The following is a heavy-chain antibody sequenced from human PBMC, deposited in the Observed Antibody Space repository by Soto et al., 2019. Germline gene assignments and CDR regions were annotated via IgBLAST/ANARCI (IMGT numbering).Heavy chain of an antibody. V-gene: IGHV4-39*01. Sequence: NPSETLSLTCAVSGGSISGSYYYWGWLRQSPGKGPEWIGSVFYTGFTSYNPSLESRVSVSVDTSKNQFSLKVSGVSAADTAVYFCARGRYCLTGRCFPNWFDSWGQGALVTVSS. CDR3: ARGRYCLTGRCFPNWFDS. J-gene: IGHJ5*01. CDR2: VFYTGFT. D-gene: IGHD7-27*01. CDR1: GGSISGSYYY.